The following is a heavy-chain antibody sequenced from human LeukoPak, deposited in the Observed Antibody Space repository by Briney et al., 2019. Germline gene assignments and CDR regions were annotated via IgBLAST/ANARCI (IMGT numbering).Heavy chain of an antibody. V-gene: IGHV1-2*06. Sequence: ASVKVSCKASGYTFTGYYMHWVRQAPGQGLEWMGRINPNSGGTNYAQKFQGRVTMTRDTSINTAYMELSRLRSDDTAVYYCARDRRRYCSSTSCYNNWFDPWGQGTLVTVSS. CDR2: INPNSGGT. D-gene: IGHD2-2*02. J-gene: IGHJ5*02. CDR1: GYTFTGYY. CDR3: ARDRRRYCSSTSCYNNWFDP.